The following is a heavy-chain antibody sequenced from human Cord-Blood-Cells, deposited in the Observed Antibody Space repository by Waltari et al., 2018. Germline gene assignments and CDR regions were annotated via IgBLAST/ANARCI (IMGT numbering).Heavy chain of an antibody. CDR2: IIPILGIA. CDR1: GGTFSSYA. V-gene: IGHV1-69*09. Sequence: QVQLVQSGAEVKKPGSSVKVSCKASGGTFSSYAISWVRPAPGQGLEWMGRIIPILGIANYAQKFQGRVTITADKSTSTAYMELSSLRSEDTAVYYCARISRDTAMADAFDIWGQGTMVTVSS. D-gene: IGHD5-18*01. CDR3: ARISRDTAMADAFDI. J-gene: IGHJ3*02.